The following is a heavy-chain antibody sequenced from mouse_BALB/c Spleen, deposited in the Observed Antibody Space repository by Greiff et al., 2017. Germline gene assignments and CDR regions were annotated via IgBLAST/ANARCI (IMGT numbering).Heavy chain of an antibody. J-gene: IGHJ2*01. D-gene: IGHD1-1*02. CDR2: ISSGGST. CDR3: AREGGNYLDY. V-gene: IGHV5-6-5*01. Sequence: EVMLVESGGGLVKPGGSLKLSCAASGFTFGSYAMSWVRQTPEKRLEWVASISSGGSTYYPDSVKGRFTISRDNARNILYLQMSSLRSEDTAMYYCAREGGNYLDYWGQGTTLTVSS. CDR1: GFTFGSYA.